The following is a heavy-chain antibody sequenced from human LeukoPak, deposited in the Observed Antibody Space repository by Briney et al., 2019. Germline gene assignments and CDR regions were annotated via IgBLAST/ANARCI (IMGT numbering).Heavy chain of an antibody. CDR1: GGSFSDYY. V-gene: IGHV4-34*01. CDR3: ARTPPAVTNSYYYYYMDV. Sequence: SETLSLTCAVYGGSFSDYYWSWIRQPPGKGLEWIGEINHSGSTTYNPSLKSRVTISVDTSKNQFSLKLSSVTAADTAVYYCARTPPAVTNSYYYYYMDVWGKGTTVTVSS. CDR2: INHSGST. J-gene: IGHJ6*03. D-gene: IGHD4-17*01.